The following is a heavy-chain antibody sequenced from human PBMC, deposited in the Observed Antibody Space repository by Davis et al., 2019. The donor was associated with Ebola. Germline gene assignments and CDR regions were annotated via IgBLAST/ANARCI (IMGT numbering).Heavy chain of an antibody. D-gene: IGHD5-18*01. CDR1: GFTFSDYY. Sequence: GESLKISCAASGFTFSDYYMSWIRQAPGKGLEWVSYISSSSSYTNYADSVKGRFNISRDNAKNSLYLQMNSLRAEDTAVYYCARDKEGIKLWSRNDYWGQGTLVTVSS. J-gene: IGHJ4*02. CDR2: ISSSSSYT. CDR3: ARDKEGIKLWSRNDY. V-gene: IGHV3-11*06.